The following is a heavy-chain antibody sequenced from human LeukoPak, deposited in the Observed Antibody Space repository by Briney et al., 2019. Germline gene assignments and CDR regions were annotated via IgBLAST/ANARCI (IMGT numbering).Heavy chain of an antibody. CDR2: ISSSSSTI. CDR3: ARSNVDTAMVFDY. Sequence: GGSLRLSCAASGFTFSSYSMNWVRQAPGKGLEWVSYISSSSSTIYYADSVEGRFTISRDNAKNSLYLQMNSLRAEDTAVYYCARSNVDTAMVFDYWGQGTLVTVSS. J-gene: IGHJ4*02. D-gene: IGHD5-18*01. V-gene: IGHV3-48*01. CDR1: GFTFSSYS.